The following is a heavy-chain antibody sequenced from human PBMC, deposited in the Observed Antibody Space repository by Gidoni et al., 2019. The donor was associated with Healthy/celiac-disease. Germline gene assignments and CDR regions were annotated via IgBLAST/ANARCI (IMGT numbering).Heavy chain of an antibody. CDR2: ISYDGSNK. D-gene: IGHD6-19*01. J-gene: IGHJ4*02. V-gene: IGHV3-30*03. CDR1: VFPFSSYG. CDR3: EHSSGWYGLFDY. Sequence: QVQLVASGCGVVQLGWSLSLSCAASVFPFSSYGMHWVRQAPGKGLEWVAVISYDGSNKYYADSVKGRFTISRDNSKNTLYLQMNSLRAEDTAVYYCEHSSGWYGLFDYWGQGTLVTVSS.